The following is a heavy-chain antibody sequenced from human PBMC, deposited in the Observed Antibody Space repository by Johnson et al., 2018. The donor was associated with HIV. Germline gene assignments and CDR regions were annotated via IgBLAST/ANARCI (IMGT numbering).Heavy chain of an antibody. V-gene: IGHV3-74*03. D-gene: IGHD5-24*01. CDR3: ARMAAHVSDF. CDR1: GFIFSDSW. Sequence: VQLVESGGGLVKPGGSLRLSCAASGFIFSDSWMHWVRQAPGKGLVWVARIYSDGSDTAYADSVKGRFTISRDNAKKTLYLQMNSLRAEDTAVYYCARMAAHVSDFWGQGTMVTVSS. CDR2: IYSDGSDT. J-gene: IGHJ3*01.